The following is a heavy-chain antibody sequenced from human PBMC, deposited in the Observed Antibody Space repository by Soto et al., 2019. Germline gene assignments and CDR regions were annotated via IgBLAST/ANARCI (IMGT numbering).Heavy chain of an antibody. CDR3: VRQPGGVATPGDDY. J-gene: IGHJ4*02. D-gene: IGHD2-15*01. CDR2: MNPRTGDT. CDR1: GYTFSAFD. Sequence: QVQLVQSGAEVKKPGASVKVSCQASGYTFSAFDIHWVRQATGQGFEWMGWMNPRTGDTAFAQKFQDRVSMTRDTSLTTAYMELSRLTSEDTAVYFCVRQPGGVATPGDDYWGQGTLVPVSS. V-gene: IGHV1-8*02.